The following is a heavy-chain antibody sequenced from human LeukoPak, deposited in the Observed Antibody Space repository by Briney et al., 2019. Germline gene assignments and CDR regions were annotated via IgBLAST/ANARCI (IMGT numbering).Heavy chain of an antibody. CDR1: GYSFTTYW. CDR3: ARQRRGGYSLT. V-gene: IGHV5-51*01. Sequence: GESLKISCKGSGYSFTTYWIGWVCQMPGKGLEWMGFIYPGDSDTTYSPSFQGQVTISADKSISTAYLQWSRLKASDTAMYYCARQRRGGYSLTWGQGTLVTVSS. CDR2: IYPGDSDT. D-gene: IGHD5-12*01. J-gene: IGHJ5*02.